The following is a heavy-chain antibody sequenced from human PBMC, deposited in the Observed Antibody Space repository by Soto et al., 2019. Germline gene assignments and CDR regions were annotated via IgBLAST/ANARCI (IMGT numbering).Heavy chain of an antibody. V-gene: IGHV3-73*01. J-gene: IGHJ6*02. CDR1: GFTFSGSA. CDR3: TRGYSGYDYYYYYGMDV. D-gene: IGHD5-12*01. CDR2: IRSKANSYAT. Sequence: LRLSCAASGFTFSGSAMHWVRQASGKGLEWVGRIRSKANSYATAYAASVKGRFTISRDDSKNTAYLQMNSLKTEDTAVYYCTRGYSGYDYYYYYGMDVWGQGTTVTVSS.